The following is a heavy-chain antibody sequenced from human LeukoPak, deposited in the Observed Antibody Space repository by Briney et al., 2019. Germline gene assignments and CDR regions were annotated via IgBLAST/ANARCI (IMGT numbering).Heavy chain of an antibody. J-gene: IGHJ3*02. CDR1: SGSINDFY. V-gene: IGHV4-4*07. D-gene: IGHD6-13*01. CDR3: ARRSPIIAAGDAYDI. Sequence: SETLSLTCTVSSGSINDFYWSWIRQPAGKGLEWIGRIFTDGSTAYNPSLQSRLTMSIDMSKNQFSLRLTSVTAADTAVYYCARRSPIIAAGDAYDIWVQGTLVTVSS. CDR2: IFTDGST.